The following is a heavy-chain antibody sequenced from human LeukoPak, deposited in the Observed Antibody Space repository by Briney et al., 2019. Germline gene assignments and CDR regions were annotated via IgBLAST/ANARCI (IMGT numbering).Heavy chain of an antibody. CDR1: GFSLSTSGVG. D-gene: IGHD6-19*01. V-gene: IGHV2-5*02. CDR2: IYWDDDK. J-gene: IGHJ4*02. CDR3: AHTIAVAGSVSFDY. Sequence: ESGPTLVKPTQTLTLTCTFSGFSLSTSGVGVGWIRQPPGKALEWLALIYWDDDKRYSPSLKSRLTITKDTSKNRVVLTMTNMDPVDTATYYCAHTIAVAGSVSFDYWGQGTLVTVSS.